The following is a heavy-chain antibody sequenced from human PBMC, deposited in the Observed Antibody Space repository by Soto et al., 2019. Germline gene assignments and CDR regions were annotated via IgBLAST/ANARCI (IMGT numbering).Heavy chain of an antibody. CDR2: ISGSGGST. J-gene: IGHJ4*02. CDR3: AKVWADWEYFDY. CDR1: GFTFSSYA. V-gene: IGHV3-23*01. Sequence: PVGSLRLSCAASGFTFSSYAMSWVRQAPGKGLEWVSAISGSGGSTYYADSVKGRFTISRDNSKNTLYLQMNSLRAEDTAVYYCAKVWADWEYFDYWGQGTLVTVSS. D-gene: IGHD1-26*01.